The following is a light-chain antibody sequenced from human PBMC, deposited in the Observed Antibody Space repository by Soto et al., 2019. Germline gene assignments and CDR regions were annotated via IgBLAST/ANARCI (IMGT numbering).Light chain of an antibody. V-gene: IGKV3-11*01. CDR3: QQHISWPLT. J-gene: IGKJ4*01. Sequence: EIVLTQSPGTLSLSPGDRATLSCRASQSVTNSLAWHQQKPGQAPRLLVYDASNRATGIPTRFSGSGSGTDFTLTISNLEPEDFAVYYCQQHISWPLTFGGGTKVDIK. CDR1: QSVTNS. CDR2: DAS.